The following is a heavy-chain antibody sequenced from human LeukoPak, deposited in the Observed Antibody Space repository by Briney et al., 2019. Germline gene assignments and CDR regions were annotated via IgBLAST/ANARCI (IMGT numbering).Heavy chain of an antibody. CDR2: ISYDGSNK. J-gene: IGHJ4*02. V-gene: IGHV3-30-3*01. Sequence: GGSLRLSCAASGFTFSSYAMHWVRQAPGKGLEWVAVISYDGSNKYYADSVKGRFTISRDNSKNTLYLQMNSLRAEDTAVYFCARGRREQIWLNLDYWGQGTLVTVSS. CDR3: ARGRREQIWLNLDY. D-gene: IGHD5-18*01. CDR1: GFTFSSYA.